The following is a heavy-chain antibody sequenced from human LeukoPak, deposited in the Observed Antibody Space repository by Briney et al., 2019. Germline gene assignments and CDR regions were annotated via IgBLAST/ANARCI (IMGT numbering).Heavy chain of an antibody. CDR3: ARGSVETFYYGTSGQGYFHH. Sequence: SETLSLTCTVSGGSISSYYWSWIRQPPGRGLEWIGYISHSGGTNYNPSLKSRVTISVDRSKDQFSLKLSSVTAADTAVYYCARGSVETFYYGTSGQGYFHHWGQGTLVTVSS. J-gene: IGHJ1*01. D-gene: IGHD3-22*01. V-gene: IGHV4-59*12. CDR1: GGSISSYY. CDR2: ISHSGGT.